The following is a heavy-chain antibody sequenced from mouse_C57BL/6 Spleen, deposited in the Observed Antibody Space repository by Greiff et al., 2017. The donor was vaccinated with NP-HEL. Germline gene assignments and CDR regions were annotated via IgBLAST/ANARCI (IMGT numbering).Heavy chain of an antibody. D-gene: IGHD2-4*01. Sequence: QVQLKESGPGLVQPSQSLSITCTVSGFSLTSYGVHWVRQSPGKGLEWLGVIWRGGSTDYNAAFMSRLSITKDNSKSQVFFKMNSLQADDTAIYYCAKKGDYDYPYAMDYWGQGTSVTVSS. CDR1: GFSLTSYG. CDR2: IWRGGST. V-gene: IGHV2-5*01. CDR3: AKKGDYDYPYAMDY. J-gene: IGHJ4*01.